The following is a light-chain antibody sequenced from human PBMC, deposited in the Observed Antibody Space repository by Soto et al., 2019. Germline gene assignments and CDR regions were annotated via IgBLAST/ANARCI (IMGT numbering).Light chain of an antibody. CDR1: QSVSSN. J-gene: IGKJ4*01. V-gene: IGKV3-15*01. CDR3: QQYDNWPLT. Sequence: EIVWTQSPATLPVSPGERATLSCRASQSVSSNLSWYQQKPGQAPRFLIYGASTRATGIPARFSGSGSGTEFTLTISSLQSEDFAVYYCQQYDNWPLTFGGGTKVDIK. CDR2: GAS.